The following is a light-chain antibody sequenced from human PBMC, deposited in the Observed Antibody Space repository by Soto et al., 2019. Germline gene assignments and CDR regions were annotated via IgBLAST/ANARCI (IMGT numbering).Light chain of an antibody. Sequence: DIQMTQSPSTLSATAGDRVTITCRASQSISSWLAWYQHKPGKAPKLLIYAASSLQSWVPSRFTGSGSGTDFTLTISSLQPEDFATYYCQQSYTSWWTFGQGTKVDIK. CDR3: QQSYTSWWT. CDR2: AAS. CDR1: QSISSW. V-gene: IGKV1-39*01. J-gene: IGKJ1*01.